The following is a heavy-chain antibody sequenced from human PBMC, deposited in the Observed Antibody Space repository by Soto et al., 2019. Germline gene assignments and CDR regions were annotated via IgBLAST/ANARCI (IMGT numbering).Heavy chain of an antibody. D-gene: IGHD3-16*01. J-gene: IGHJ4*02. CDR1: GFTFSSYG. Sequence: GGSLRLSCAASGFTFSSYGMHWVRQAPGKGLEWVAVISYDGSNKYYADSVKGRFTISRDNSKNTLYLQMNSLRAEDTAVYYCAKDRPGKLPLGGHYFDYWGQGTLVTVSS. V-gene: IGHV3-30*18. CDR2: ISYDGSNK. CDR3: AKDRPGKLPLGGHYFDY.